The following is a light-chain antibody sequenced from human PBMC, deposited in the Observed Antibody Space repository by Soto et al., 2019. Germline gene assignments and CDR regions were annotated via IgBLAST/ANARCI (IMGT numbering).Light chain of an antibody. CDR1: QSVSKS. CDR3: QQRSNWPPIT. V-gene: IGKV3-11*01. Sequence: ELVLTQSPATLSLSPGERATLSCRASQSVSKSVAWYQQKPGQAPRLLIYDASNRATGIPARFSGSGSGTDFTLTISSLEPEDFAVYYCQQRSNWPPITFGQGTRLEIK. CDR2: DAS. J-gene: IGKJ5*01.